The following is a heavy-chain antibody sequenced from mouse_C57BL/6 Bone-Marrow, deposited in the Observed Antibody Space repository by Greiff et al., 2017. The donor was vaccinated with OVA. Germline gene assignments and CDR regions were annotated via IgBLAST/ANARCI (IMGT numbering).Heavy chain of an antibody. J-gene: IGHJ4*01. CDR1: GFTFTSYG. D-gene: IGHD2-2*01. Sequence: EVKLVESGGDLVKPGGSLKLSCAASGFTFTSYGMSWVRQTPDKRLEWVATISSGGSYTYYPDIVKGRFTISRDNAKNNLYLQMSSLKSEDTAMYYCARQTMGRLRYAMDYWGQGTSVTVSS. V-gene: IGHV5-6*02. CDR2: ISSGGSYT. CDR3: ARQTMGRLRYAMDY.